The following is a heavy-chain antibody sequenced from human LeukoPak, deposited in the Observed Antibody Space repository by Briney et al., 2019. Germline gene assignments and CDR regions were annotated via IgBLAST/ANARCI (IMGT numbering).Heavy chain of an antibody. J-gene: IGHJ1*01. CDR3: ARGSRKKRESEYFQH. Sequence: SETLSLTCTVSGGSISSYYWSWIRQPPGKGLEWIGYIYYSGSTYYNPSLKSRVTISVDTSKNQFSLKLSSVTAADTAVYYCARGSRKKRESEYFQHWGQGTLVTVSS. V-gene: IGHV4-59*06. CDR1: GGSISSYY. D-gene: IGHD2-2*01. CDR2: IYYSGST.